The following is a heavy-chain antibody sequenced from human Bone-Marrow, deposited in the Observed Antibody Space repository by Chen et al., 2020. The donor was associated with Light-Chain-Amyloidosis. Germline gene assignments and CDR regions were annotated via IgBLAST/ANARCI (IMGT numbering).Heavy chain of an antibody. Sequence: DVQLVETGGGLIQPGGSLRLSCAASGFTVSSIYMNWVRQAPGKGLEWVGRIKSKTYDGKTDYAAPVKGRFTISRDDSKNDLFLQMDSLTTADTAVYYCIATTVAEDYHVYWGQGTLVTVSS. D-gene: IGHD1-26*01. V-gene: IGHV3-15*01. CDR3: IATTVAEDYHVY. J-gene: IGHJ4*02. CDR2: IKSKTYDGKT. CDR1: GFTVSSIY.